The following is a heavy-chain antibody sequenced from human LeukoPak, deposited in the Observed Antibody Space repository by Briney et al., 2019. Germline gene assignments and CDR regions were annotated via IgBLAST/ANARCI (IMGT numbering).Heavy chain of an antibody. V-gene: IGHV4-4*07. Sequence: SKTLSLTCTVSGGSISSYYWSWIRQPAGKGLEWIGRIYTSGSTNYNPSLKSRVTMSVDTSKNQFSLRLNSVTAADTAVYYCARCPSPGWFDPWGQGTLVTVSP. CDR2: IYTSGST. CDR1: GGSISSYY. J-gene: IGHJ5*02. CDR3: ARCPSPGWFDP.